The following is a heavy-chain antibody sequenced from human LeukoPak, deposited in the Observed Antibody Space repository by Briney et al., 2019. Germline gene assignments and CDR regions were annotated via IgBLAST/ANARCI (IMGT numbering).Heavy chain of an antibody. J-gene: IGHJ4*02. CDR1: GGSISSSSYY. Sequence: SETLSLXCTVSGGSISSSSYYWGWIRQPPGKGPEWIGSIYYSGSTYYNPSLKSRVTISVDTSKNQFSLKLSSVTAADTAVYYCARLRRGYDYGDYFDYWGQGTLVTVSS. V-gene: IGHV4-39*01. CDR2: IYYSGST. CDR3: ARLRRGYDYGDYFDY. D-gene: IGHD5-12*01.